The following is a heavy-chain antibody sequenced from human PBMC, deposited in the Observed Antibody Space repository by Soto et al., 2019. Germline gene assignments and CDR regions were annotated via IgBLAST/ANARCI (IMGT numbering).Heavy chain of an antibody. CDR1: GGSISSSSYY. V-gene: IGHV4-39*01. CDR3: AKYSADILTGLRQYYFDY. D-gene: IGHD3-9*01. J-gene: IGHJ4*02. CDR2: IYYSGST. Sequence: SETLSLTCTVSGGSISSSSYYWGWIRQPPGKGLEWIGSIYYSGSTYYNPSLKSRVTISVDTSKNQFSLKLSSETAADTAVDYCAKYSADILTGLRQYYFDYWGQGTLVTVSS.